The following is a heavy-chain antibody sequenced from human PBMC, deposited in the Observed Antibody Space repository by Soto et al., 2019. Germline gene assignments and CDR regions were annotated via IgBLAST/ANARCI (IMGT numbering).Heavy chain of an antibody. CDR3: ARTLYGDNVDY. CDR2: ISGYNGNT. D-gene: IGHD4-17*01. J-gene: IGHJ4*02. CDR1: GYTFTSYY. Sequence: ASVKVSCKTSGYTFTSYYIHWVRQAPGQGLEWMGWISGYNGNTNYAQKLQGRVTMTTDTSTSTVYMGLSSLRSDDAAVYYCARTLYGDNVDYWGQGTRVTVPS. V-gene: IGHV1-18*04.